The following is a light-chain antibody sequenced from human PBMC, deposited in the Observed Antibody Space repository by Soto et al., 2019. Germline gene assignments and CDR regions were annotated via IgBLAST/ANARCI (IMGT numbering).Light chain of an antibody. CDR3: AAWDDSLNGRFV. Sequence: QSVLTQPPSASGTPGQRVIISCSGGSSNIGSRPVNWYQHLPGTAPKLLIYTNNQRPSGVPDRFSGSKSGTSASLVIGGLQSEDEADYYCAAWDDSLNGRFVFGTGTKVTVL. V-gene: IGLV1-44*01. CDR2: TNN. J-gene: IGLJ1*01. CDR1: SSNIGSRP.